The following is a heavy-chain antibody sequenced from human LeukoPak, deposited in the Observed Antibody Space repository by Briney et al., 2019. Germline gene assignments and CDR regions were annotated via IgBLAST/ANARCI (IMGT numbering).Heavy chain of an antibody. D-gene: IGHD3-3*01. CDR2: INSSGSTI. J-gene: IGHJ6*03. V-gene: IGHV3-48*03. CDR1: GFTFSSYE. CDR3: ASQLRFLEWPGGYMDV. Sequence: GGSLRLSCAASGFTFSSYEMNWVRQAPGKGLEWVSYINSSGSTIYYADSVKGRFTISRDNAKNSLYLQMNSLRAEDTAVYYCASQLRFLEWPGGYMDVWGKGTTVTVSS.